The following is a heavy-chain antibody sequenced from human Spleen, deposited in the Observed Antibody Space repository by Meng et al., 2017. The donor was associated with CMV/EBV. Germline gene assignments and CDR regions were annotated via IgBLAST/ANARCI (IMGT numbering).Heavy chain of an antibody. D-gene: IGHD1-1*01. V-gene: IGHV1-18*01. Sequence: ASGYTFADHGISWVPQAPGQGFGWRGGIRVYNGNTNSAQKFQGRLTMTTDTSTSKVYMELRSLRSDDTAMYYCARGKGFWNDGTFDYWGQGTLVTVSS. CDR3: ARGKGFWNDGTFDY. CDR2: IRVYNGNT. J-gene: IGHJ4*02. CDR1: GYTFADHG.